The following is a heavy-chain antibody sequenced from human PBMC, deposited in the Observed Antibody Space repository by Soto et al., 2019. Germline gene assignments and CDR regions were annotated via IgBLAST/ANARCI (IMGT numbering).Heavy chain of an antibody. Sequence: KTSETLSLTCTVSGGSISSYYWSWIRQPPGKGLEWIGYIYYSGSTNYNPSLKSRVTISVDTSKNQFSLKLSSVTAADTAVYYCARSYYDFWSGYSVALYYGMDVWGQGTTVTVSS. CDR3: ARSYYDFWSGYSVALYYGMDV. V-gene: IGHV4-59*01. CDR1: GGSISSYY. D-gene: IGHD3-3*01. CDR2: IYYSGST. J-gene: IGHJ6*02.